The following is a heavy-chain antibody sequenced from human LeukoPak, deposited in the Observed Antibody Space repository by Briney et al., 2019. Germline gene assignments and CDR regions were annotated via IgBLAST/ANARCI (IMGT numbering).Heavy chain of an antibody. J-gene: IGHJ4*02. CDR2: IYPGDSDA. CDR3: ARVGYDYVWGSFRGPLDS. D-gene: IGHD3-16*02. CDR1: GYNFNNYW. V-gene: IGHV5-51*01. Sequence: GESLKISCQGSGYNFNNYWIAWVRQMPGKGLEWMGIIYPGDSDARYKLSFQGQVSMSADKSISTVYMQWSSLEASDSALYYCARVGYDYVWGSFRGPLDSWGQGTLVTVSS.